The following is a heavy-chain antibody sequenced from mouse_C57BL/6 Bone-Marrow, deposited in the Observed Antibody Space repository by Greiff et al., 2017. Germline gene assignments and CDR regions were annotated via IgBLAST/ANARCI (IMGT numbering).Heavy chain of an antibody. CDR3: ARRDGYRFAY. V-gene: IGHV1-81*01. Sequence: VQLQQSGPVLVKPGASVKMSCKASGYTFTSYGISWVKQRTGQGLEWIGEIYPRSGNTYYNEKFKGKATLTADKSSSTAYMELRSLTSEDSAVYFCARRDGYRFAYWCQGTLVTVSA. CDR2: IYPRSGNT. CDR1: GYTFTSYG. D-gene: IGHD2-3*01. J-gene: IGHJ3*01.